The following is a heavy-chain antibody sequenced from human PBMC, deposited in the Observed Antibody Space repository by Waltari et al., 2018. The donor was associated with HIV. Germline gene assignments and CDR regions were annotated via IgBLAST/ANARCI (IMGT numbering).Heavy chain of an antibody. J-gene: IGHJ6*02. CDR2: TCDRSKWYN. CDR1: GDSVSSNSAA. Sequence: QVQLQQSGPGLVKPSQTLSLTCVISGDSVSSNSAAWNWLRQSPSRGLEWLVRTCDRSKWYNDDAISVKSRISINPDPSNNQFSLQLNSVTPEDTAVYYCVRDRLYSSGWPNDQYFYYGMDVWGQGTTVTVSS. D-gene: IGHD6-19*01. V-gene: IGHV6-1*01. CDR3: VRDRLYSSGWPNDQYFYYGMDV.